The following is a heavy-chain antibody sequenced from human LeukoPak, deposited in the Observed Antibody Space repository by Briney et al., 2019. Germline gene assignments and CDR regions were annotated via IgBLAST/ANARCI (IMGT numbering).Heavy chain of an antibody. D-gene: IGHD4-23*01. J-gene: IGHJ4*02. CDR2: INPNSGGT. Sequence: ASVKVSCKASGYTFTGYYMHWVRQAPGQGLEWMGRINPNSGGTNYAQKFQGRVTMTRDTSISTAYMELSRLRSDDTAVYYCARVGDYGGNRLFDYWGQGTLVTVSS. CDR1: GYTFTGYY. CDR3: ARVGDYGGNRLFDY. V-gene: IGHV1-2*06.